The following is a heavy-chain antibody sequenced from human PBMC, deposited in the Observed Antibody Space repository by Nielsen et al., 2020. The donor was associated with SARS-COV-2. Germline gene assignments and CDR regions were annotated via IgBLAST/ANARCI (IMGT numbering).Heavy chain of an antibody. J-gene: IGHJ4*02. CDR2: ISWNSGSI. Sequence: SLKISCAASGFTFDDYAMHWVRQAPGKGLEWVSGISWNSGSIGYADSVKGRFTISRDNAKNSLYLQMNSLRAEDTALYYCATIAAAERGDYWGQGTLVTVPS. V-gene: IGHV3-9*01. D-gene: IGHD6-13*01. CDR1: GFTFDDYA. CDR3: ATIAAAERGDY.